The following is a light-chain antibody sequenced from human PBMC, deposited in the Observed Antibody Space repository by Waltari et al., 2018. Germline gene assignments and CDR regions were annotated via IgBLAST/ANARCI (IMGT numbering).Light chain of an antibody. V-gene: IGLV3-19*01. CDR1: SLRKYY. J-gene: IGLJ3*02. CDR3: NSRDSSGNLLGV. Sequence: SSELTQDPVVSVALGQTVRITCQGDSLRKYYVSWYKQKPGQAPVVVMYGKNSRPSGIPDRFSGSSSGNTASLTITGAQAEDEADYYCNSRDSSGNLLGVFGGGTKLTVL. CDR2: GKN.